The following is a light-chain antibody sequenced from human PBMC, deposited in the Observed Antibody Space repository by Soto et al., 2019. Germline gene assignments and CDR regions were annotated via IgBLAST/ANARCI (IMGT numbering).Light chain of an antibody. Sequence: DIQMTQSPSTLSASVGDRVTITCRASQSISSWLAWYQQKPGKAPKILIYKASSLESGVPSRFSGSGSGTEFTLNISCLQPDDFATYYCQQYNSYSWTFGQGTKVEIK. CDR1: QSISSW. J-gene: IGKJ1*01. V-gene: IGKV1-5*03. CDR2: KAS. CDR3: QQYNSYSWT.